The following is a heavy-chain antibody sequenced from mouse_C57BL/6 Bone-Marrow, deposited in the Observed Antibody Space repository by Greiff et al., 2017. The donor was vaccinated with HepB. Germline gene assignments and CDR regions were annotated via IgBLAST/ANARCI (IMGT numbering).Heavy chain of an antibody. V-gene: IGHV1-64*01. D-gene: IGHD1-1*01. CDR2: IHPNSGST. J-gene: IGHJ3*01. CDR3: ARRNLYGSSPAWFAY. Sequence: VQLQQSGAELVKPGASVKLSCKASGYTFTSYWMHWVKQRPGQGLEWIGMIHPNSGSTNYNEKFKSKATLTVDKSSSTAYMQLSSLTSEDSAVYYCARRNLYGSSPAWFAYWGQGTLVTVSA. CDR1: GYTFTSYW.